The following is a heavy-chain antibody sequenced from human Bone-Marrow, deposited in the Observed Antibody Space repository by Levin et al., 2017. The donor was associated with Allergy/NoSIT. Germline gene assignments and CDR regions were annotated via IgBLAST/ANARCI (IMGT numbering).Heavy chain of an antibody. CDR1: GFNLRTYA. Sequence: PGGSLRLSCAVSGFNLRTYAMHWFRQAPGKGLEWVAFISDDGRSDFYADSVKGRFTISRDNSKNTLYLQMNSLRVADAAVYFCASDQRARRQFGSEYFQYMDVWGKGTTVIVSS. V-gene: IGHV3-30*03. J-gene: IGHJ6*03. D-gene: IGHD2/OR15-2a*01. CDR3: ASDQRARRQFGSEYFQYMDV. CDR2: ISDDGRSD.